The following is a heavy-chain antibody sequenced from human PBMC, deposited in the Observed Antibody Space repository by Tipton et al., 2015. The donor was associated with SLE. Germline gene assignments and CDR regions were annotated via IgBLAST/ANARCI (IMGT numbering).Heavy chain of an antibody. D-gene: IGHD4-23*01. V-gene: IGHV4-34*01. CDR1: GGSFSDYF. CDR3: ASGKLSYGGGDN. CDR2: TSHSGRS. Sequence: TLSLTCAVYGGSFSDYFWTWIRQPPEKGLEWIGETSHSGRSIYNPSLKSRVTISIDTSKMQFSLRLNSVTAADTAVYYCASGKLSYGGGDNWGQGTLVTVSS. J-gene: IGHJ4*02.